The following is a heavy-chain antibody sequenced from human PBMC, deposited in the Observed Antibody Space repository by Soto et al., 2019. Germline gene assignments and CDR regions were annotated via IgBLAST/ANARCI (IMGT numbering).Heavy chain of an antibody. V-gene: IGHV4-34*01. Sequence: SETLSLTCAVYGGSFSGYYWSWIRQPPGKGLEWIGEINHSGSTNYNPSLKSRVTISVDTSKNQFSLKLSSVTAADTAVYYCARGPMMGERNVVYYYGMDVWGQGTTVTVSS. CDR3: ARGPMMGERNVVYYYGMDV. CDR2: INHSGST. D-gene: IGHD3-16*01. J-gene: IGHJ6*02. CDR1: GGSFSGYY.